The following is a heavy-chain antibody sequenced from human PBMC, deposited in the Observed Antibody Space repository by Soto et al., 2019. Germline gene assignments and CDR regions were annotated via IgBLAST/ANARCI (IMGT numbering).Heavy chain of an antibody. D-gene: IGHD3-22*01. CDR2: ISTYNGNT. V-gene: IGHV1-18*01. CDR3: ARDSYYYDSSGYYEPDY. J-gene: IGHJ4*02. CDR1: GYTFTSYG. Sequence: QVQLVQSGAEVKKPGASVKVSCKASGYTFTSYGISWVRQAPGQGLECMGWISTYNGNTNYAQKLQGRVTMTTDTSTSTAYMELRSLRSDDTAVYYCARDSYYYDSSGYYEPDYWGQGTLVTVSS.